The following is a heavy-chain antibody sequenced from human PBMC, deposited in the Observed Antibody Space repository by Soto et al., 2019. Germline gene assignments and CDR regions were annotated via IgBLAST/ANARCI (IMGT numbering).Heavy chain of an antibody. CDR3: ARYYYDSSGYPGYHYGMDV. Sequence: SETLSLTCTVSGGSISSYYWSWIRQPPGKGLEWIGYIYYSGSTNYNPSLKSRVTISVDTSKNQFSLKLSSVTAADTAVYYCARYYYDSSGYPGYHYGMDVWGQGTTVTVSS. J-gene: IGHJ6*02. CDR2: IYYSGST. V-gene: IGHV4-59*01. D-gene: IGHD3-22*01. CDR1: GGSISSYY.